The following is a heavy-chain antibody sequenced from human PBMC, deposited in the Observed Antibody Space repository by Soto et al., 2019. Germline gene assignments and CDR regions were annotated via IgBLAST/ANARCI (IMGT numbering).Heavy chain of an antibody. D-gene: IGHD2-15*01. CDR3: AREQRSIVSPWFDP. Sequence: QVQLQESGPGLVKPSETLSLTYTVSGGSVNSGSYYWSWIRQPPGKGLEWIGNIYYSESTIYNPSLSSRVSISVDTSKSQFSLKLTSVIAADTAVYYCAREQRSIVSPWFDPWGQGILVTVSS. J-gene: IGHJ5*02. V-gene: IGHV4-61*01. CDR2: IYYSEST. CDR1: GGSVNSGSYY.